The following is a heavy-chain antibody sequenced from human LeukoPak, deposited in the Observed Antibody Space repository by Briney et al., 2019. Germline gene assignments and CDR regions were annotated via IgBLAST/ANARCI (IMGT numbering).Heavy chain of an antibody. CDR3: ASYDGSGYYYFYY. D-gene: IGHD3-22*01. CDR1: GFTPSSKD. J-gene: IGHJ4*02. Sequence: PGGSLTLSCTASGFTPSSKDMSWVRQAPGKGLEWVSAISGSGGSTYYADSVKGRFTISRDNSKNTLYLQMNSLRAEDTAVYYCASYDGSGYYYFYYWGGGTLVSVSS. CDR2: ISGSGGST. V-gene: IGHV3-23*01.